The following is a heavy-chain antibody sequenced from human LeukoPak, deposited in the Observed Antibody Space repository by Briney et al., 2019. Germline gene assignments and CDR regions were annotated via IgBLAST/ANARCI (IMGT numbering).Heavy chain of an antibody. CDR3: AHRHRMPHFDY. Sequence: SGPTLVKPTQTLTLTCTFSGFSLSTSGGGVGWIRQPPGKALEWLALIYWNDDKRYSPSLKSRLTITKDTSKNQVVLTMTNMDPVDTATYYCAHRHRMPHFDYWGQGTLVTVSS. J-gene: IGHJ4*02. D-gene: IGHD2-15*01. CDR1: GFSLSTSGGG. CDR2: IYWNDDK. V-gene: IGHV2-5*01.